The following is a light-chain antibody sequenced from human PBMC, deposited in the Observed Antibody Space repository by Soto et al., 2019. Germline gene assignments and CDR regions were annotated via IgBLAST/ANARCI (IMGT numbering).Light chain of an antibody. CDR3: EQHDILPIT. CDR2: GAS. J-gene: IGKJ5*01. Sequence: EIVLTQSPGTLSFSPGERATLSCRASQSVFNNHIGWYQQKPGQAPRLLISGASRRATGIPDRFSGAGSGTDFTLTICRLEPEDFALYYCEQHDILPITFGEGTRLEI. CDR1: QSVFNNH. V-gene: IGKV3-20*01.